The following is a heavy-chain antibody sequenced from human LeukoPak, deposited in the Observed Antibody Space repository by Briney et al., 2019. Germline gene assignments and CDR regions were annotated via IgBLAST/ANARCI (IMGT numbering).Heavy chain of an antibody. CDR1: GGTFSSYA. CDR2: IIPILGIA. V-gene: IGHV1-69*04. CDR3: ARSPRLKYYYYGMDV. Sequence: SVKVSCKASGGTFSSYAISWVRQAPGQGLEWMGRIIPILGIANYAQKFQGRVTITADKSTSTAHMELSSLRSEDTAVYYCARSPRLKYYYYGMDVWGQGTTVTVSS. J-gene: IGHJ6*02.